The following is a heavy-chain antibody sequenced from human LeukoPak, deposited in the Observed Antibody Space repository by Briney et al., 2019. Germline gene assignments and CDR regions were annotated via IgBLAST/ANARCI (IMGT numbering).Heavy chain of an antibody. D-gene: IGHD1-26*01. J-gene: IGHJ3*02. CDR2: INPNTGDT. CDR1: GYTFSDYY. Sequence: ASVKVSCKASGYTFSDYYMHWVRQAPGLGLESMGWINPNTGDTNYAQKFQGRVTMTRDTSISTVYMEMTRMRSDDTAIYYCARPMYRRTQDDALDIWGQGTMVTVSS. V-gene: IGHV1-2*02. CDR3: ARPMYRRTQDDALDI.